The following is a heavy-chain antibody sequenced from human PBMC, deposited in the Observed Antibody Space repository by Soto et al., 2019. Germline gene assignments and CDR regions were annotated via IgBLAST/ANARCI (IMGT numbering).Heavy chain of an antibody. D-gene: IGHD5-12*01. J-gene: IGHJ4*02. V-gene: IGHV3-7*01. CDR1: VLTFSTSW. CDR2: IKQDGSKK. Sequence: PWGSLRICCASSVLTFSTSWMSWVRQAPGKGLEWVANIKQDGSKKYYVDSVKGRFTISRDNAKKSLYLQMNSLTAEDTAVYYRARDGGYSGYDFFDYWGRGTMVTVSS. CDR3: ARDGGYSGYDFFDY.